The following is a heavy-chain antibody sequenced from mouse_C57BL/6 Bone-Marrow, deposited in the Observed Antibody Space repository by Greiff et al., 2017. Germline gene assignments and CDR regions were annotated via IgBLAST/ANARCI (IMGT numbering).Heavy chain of an antibody. CDR1: GYTFTSYW. J-gene: IGHJ3*01. V-gene: IGHV1-69*01. Sequence: VQLQQPGAELVMPGASVKLSCKASGYTFTSYWMHWVKQRPGQGLEWIGEIDPSDSYTNYNQKFKGKSTLTVDKSSSTAYMQRSSLTSEDSAVYYCARDRDYGSWFAYWGQGTLVTVSA. CDR3: ARDRDYGSWFAY. CDR2: IDPSDSYT. D-gene: IGHD1-1*01.